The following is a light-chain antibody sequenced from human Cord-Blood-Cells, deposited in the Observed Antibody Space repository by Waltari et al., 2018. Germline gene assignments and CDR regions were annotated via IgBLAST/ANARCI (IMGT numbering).Light chain of an antibody. CDR3: QQYNSYGT. CDR2: DAS. V-gene: IGKV1-5*01. Sequence: DIQMTQSPSTLSASVGDGVTITCRASQSLSSWLAWYQQKTGQAPKVLIYDASSVESGVPSRFSGSGSGTEFTLTISSLQPDDFATYYCQQYNSYGTFGQGTKVEIK. J-gene: IGKJ1*01. CDR1: QSLSSW.